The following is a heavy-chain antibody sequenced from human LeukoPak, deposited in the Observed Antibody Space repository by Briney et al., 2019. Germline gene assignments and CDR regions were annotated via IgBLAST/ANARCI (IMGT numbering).Heavy chain of an antibody. CDR1: GYSISSGYY. CDR3: ARHYGSGSYYTLNWFDP. Sequence: SETLSLTSAVSGYSISSGYYWGWIRQPPGKGLEWIGSIYHSGSTYYNPSLKSRVTISVDTSKNQFSLKLSSVTAADTAVYYCARHYGSGSYYTLNWFDPWGQGTLVTVSS. CDR2: IYHSGST. D-gene: IGHD3-10*01. J-gene: IGHJ5*02. V-gene: IGHV4-38-2*01.